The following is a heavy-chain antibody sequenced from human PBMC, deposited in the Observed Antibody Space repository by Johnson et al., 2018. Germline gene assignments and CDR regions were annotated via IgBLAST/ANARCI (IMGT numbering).Heavy chain of an antibody. CDR1: EFTFSSYA. J-gene: IGHJ3*02. D-gene: IGHD6-13*01. CDR3: GRALWYSSSSYAFDI. V-gene: IGHV3-23*04. Sequence: EVQLVESGGGLVQPGGSLRLSCAASEFTFSSYAMSWVRQAPGMGLQWVSSISGSGGYTYYADSVKGRFTNSRDNSKTTLYLQMNSLRAEDTAVYYCGRALWYSSSSYAFDIWDQGTMVTVSS. CDR2: ISGSGGYT.